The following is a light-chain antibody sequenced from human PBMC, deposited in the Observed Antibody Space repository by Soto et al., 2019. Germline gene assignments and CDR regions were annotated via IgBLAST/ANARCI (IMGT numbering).Light chain of an antibody. J-gene: IGLJ1*01. CDR1: SSDVGGYNY. CDR3: CSYAGRYTWV. V-gene: IGLV2-11*01. Sequence: QSALTQPRSVSGSPGQSVTISCTGTSSDVGGYNYVSWYQQHPGKAPKLMIYDVSKRPSGVPDRFSGSKSGNTASLTISGLHAEDEADYYCCSYAGRYTWVFGTGTKLTVL. CDR2: DVS.